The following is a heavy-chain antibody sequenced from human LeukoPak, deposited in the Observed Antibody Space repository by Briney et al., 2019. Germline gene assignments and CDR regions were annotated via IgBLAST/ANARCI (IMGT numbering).Heavy chain of an antibody. V-gene: IGHV3-30*18. Sequence: GGSLRLSCAASGFTFSSYGMHWVRQAPGKGLEWVAVISYDGSNKYYADSVKGRFTISRDNSKNTLYLQMNSLRAEDTAVYYCANLGLRGYSSGWFEVWGQGTLVTVSS. CDR3: ANLGLRGYSSGWFEV. J-gene: IGHJ5*02. D-gene: IGHD6-19*01. CDR1: GFTFSSYG. CDR2: ISYDGSNK.